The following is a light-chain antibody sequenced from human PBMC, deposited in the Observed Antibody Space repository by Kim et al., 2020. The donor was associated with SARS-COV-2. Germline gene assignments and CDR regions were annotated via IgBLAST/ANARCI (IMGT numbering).Light chain of an antibody. CDR3: KSRDSSGNRLV. Sequence: ALGQTVRITCQGDSLRSYYASWYQQKPGQAPVLVIFAKNNRPSGIPGRFSGSSSGNTASLTISGAQAEDEADYYCKSRDSSGNRLVFGGGTKLTVL. CDR2: AKN. V-gene: IGLV3-19*01. J-gene: IGLJ3*02. CDR1: SLRSYY.